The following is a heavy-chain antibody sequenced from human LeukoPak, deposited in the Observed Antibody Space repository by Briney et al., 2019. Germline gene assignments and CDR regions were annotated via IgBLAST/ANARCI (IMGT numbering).Heavy chain of an antibody. J-gene: IGHJ6*02. CDR2: IYYSGST. V-gene: IGHV4-61*08. CDR1: GGSISSGGYY. D-gene: IGHD3-10*01. CDR3: AITSLGGSGYYYYGMDV. Sequence: SQTLSLTCTVSGGSISSGGYYWSWIRQHPGKGLEWIGYIYYSGSTNYNPSLKSRVTISVDTSKNQFSLKLSSVTAADTAVYYCAITSLGGSGYYYYGMDVWGQGTTVTVSS.